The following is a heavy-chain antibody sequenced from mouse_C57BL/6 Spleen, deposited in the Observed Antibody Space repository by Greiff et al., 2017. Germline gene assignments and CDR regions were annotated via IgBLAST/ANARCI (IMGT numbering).Heavy chain of an antibody. CDR2: IYPRSGNT. V-gene: IGHV1-81*01. CDR3: ARALSTGNYFDY. CDR1: GYTFTSYG. J-gene: IGHJ2*01. D-gene: IGHD4-1*02. Sequence: VKLVESGAELARPGASVKLSCKASGYTFTSYGISWVKQRTGQGLEWIGEIYPRSGNTYYNEKFKGKATLTADKSSSTAYMELRSLTSEDSAVYFCARALSTGNYFDYWGQGTTLTVSS.